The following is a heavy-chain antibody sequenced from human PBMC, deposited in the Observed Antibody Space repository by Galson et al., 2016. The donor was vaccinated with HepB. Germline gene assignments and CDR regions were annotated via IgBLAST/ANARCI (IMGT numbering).Heavy chain of an antibody. D-gene: IGHD3-10*01. CDR2: ITAAGGVT. J-gene: IGHJ4*02. V-gene: IGHV3-23*01. CDR3: AKDLQVXXLWFGGXFPDD. CDR1: XXXFRGYA. Sequence: RLSXAASXXXFRGYAXSWVRXAPGKGLEXXXAITAAGGVTYYADSVKGRFTIARDNPKNTLYLEMSSLRVEDTAXYYCAKDLQVXXLWFGGXFPDDWGQGXLVA.